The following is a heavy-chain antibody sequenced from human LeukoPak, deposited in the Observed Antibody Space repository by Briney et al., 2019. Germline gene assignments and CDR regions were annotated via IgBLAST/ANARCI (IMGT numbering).Heavy chain of an antibody. D-gene: IGHD2-2*01. J-gene: IGHJ5*02. CDR3: ERGVPAATTWFDT. CDR1: GGSISSGSYY. Sequence: KPSQTLSLTCTVSGGSISSGSYYWSWIRQPAGKGLEWIGRIYTSGSTNYNPSPKSRVTISVDTYKNQFSLKLSSVTAADTAVYYCERGVPAATTWFDTWGQGTMVTVSS. CDR2: IYTSGST. V-gene: IGHV4-61*02.